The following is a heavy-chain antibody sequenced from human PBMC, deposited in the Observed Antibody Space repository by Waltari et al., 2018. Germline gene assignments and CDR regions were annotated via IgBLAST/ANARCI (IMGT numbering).Heavy chain of an antibody. Sequence: QVQLVESGGGVVQPGRSLRLSCAASAFDFGRYGMHWVRQAPGKGLEWVSIIYYDGNKRYYADSVKGRFTVSRDNSKNTMYLQMNSLRPEDTALYYCARPDNERAFDIWGQGTMVTVSS. J-gene: IGHJ3*02. CDR2: IYYDGNKR. CDR3: ARPDNERAFDI. V-gene: IGHV3-30*03. D-gene: IGHD1-1*01. CDR1: AFDFGRYG.